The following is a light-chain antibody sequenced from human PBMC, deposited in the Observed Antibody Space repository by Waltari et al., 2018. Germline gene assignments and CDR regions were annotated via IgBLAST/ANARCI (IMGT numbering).Light chain of an antibody. Sequence: QSALTQPASVSGSPGQSITISCYGTSSDIGFYNYVSGYQQHPGKAPKLIIYDVSQRPSGVSDRCSGSKSGNTASLTISGLQAEDEADYYCNSYTGSSSWVFGGGTKVTVL. V-gene: IGLV2-14*01. CDR1: SSDIGFYNY. CDR3: NSYTGSSSWV. J-gene: IGLJ3*02. CDR2: DVS.